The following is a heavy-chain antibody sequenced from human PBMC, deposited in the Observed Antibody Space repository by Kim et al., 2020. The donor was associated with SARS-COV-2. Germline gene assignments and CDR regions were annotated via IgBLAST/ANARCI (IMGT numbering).Heavy chain of an antibody. V-gene: IGHV3-9*01. CDR3: AKDSGGSTSFKAFDI. CDR1: GFTFGDYA. Sequence: GGSLRLSCAASGFTFGDYAMHWVRQAPGKGLEWVSGISWNSGSIGYADSVKGRFTISRDNAKNSLYLQMNSLRAEDTALYYCAKDSGGSTSFKAFDIWGQGTMVTVSS. D-gene: IGHD2-2*01. J-gene: IGHJ3*02. CDR2: ISWNSGSI.